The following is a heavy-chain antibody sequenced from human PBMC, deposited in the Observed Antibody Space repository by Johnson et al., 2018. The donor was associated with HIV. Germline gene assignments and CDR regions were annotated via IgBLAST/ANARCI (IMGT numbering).Heavy chain of an antibody. CDR1: GFTFDDYA. CDR3: AKDLQSGATTHAFDI. D-gene: IGHD5-12*01. V-gene: IGHV3-9*01. CDR2: ISWTSGSI. J-gene: IGHJ3*02. Sequence: VQLVESGGGLVQPGGSLRLSCAASGFTFDDYAMHWVRQAPGKGLEWVSGISWTSGSIGYADSVKGRFTISRDNAKNSLYLQMNSLRAEDTALYYCAKDLQSGATTHAFDIWGQGTMVPVSS.